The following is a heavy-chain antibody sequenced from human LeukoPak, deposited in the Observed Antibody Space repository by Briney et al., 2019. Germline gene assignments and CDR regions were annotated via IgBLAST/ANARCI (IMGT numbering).Heavy chain of an antibody. Sequence: GRSLRLSCAASGFTFSSYAMHWVRQAPGEGLEWVAVISYDGSNKYYADSVRGRFTISRDNAKNTLYLQMNSLRAEDTALYYCAKDYYDSSGYLFDYWGQGTLVIVSS. J-gene: IGHJ4*02. CDR1: GFTFSSYA. D-gene: IGHD3-22*01. CDR2: ISYDGSNK. CDR3: AKDYYDSSGYLFDY. V-gene: IGHV3-30-3*01.